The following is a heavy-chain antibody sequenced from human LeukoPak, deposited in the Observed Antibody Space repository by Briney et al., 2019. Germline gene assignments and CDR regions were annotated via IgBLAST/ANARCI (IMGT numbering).Heavy chain of an antibody. J-gene: IGHJ4*02. CDR3: ARVSSEYGDYYFDY. Sequence: PSETLSLTCTVSGDSISSGGYYWNWSRQHPGKGLEWIGYIYYSVSTYYNPSLKSRLTISVDPSKNQFSLTLSSVTAADTAVYYCARVSSEYGDYYFDYWGQGTLVTVSS. CDR2: IYYSVST. V-gene: IGHV4-31*03. D-gene: IGHD4-17*01. CDR1: GDSISSGGYY.